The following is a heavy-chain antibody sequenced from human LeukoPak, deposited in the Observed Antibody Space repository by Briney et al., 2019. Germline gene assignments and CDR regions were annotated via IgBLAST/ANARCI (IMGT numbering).Heavy chain of an antibody. CDR3: ARTTMAYWYFDL. CDR2: INPSGGST. D-gene: IGHD3-10*01. CDR1: GYTFTSYY. Sequence: ASVKVSCKASGYTFTSYYVHWVRQAPGHGLEWMGTINPSGGSTTYAQKFQGRVTMTRDTSTSTVYMELSSLRSEDTAVYYCARTTMAYWYFDLWGRGTLITVPS. V-gene: IGHV1-46*01. J-gene: IGHJ2*01.